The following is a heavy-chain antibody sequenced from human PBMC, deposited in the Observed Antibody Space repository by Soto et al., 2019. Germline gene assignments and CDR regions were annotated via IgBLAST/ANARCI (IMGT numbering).Heavy chain of an antibody. CDR3: ARGIVLMVYAFDY. Sequence: TSETLSLTCAVYGGSFSGYYWSWIRQPPGKGLEWIGEINHSGSTNYNPSLKSRVTISVDTSKNQFSLKLSSVTAADTAVYYCARGIVLMVYAFDYWGQGTLVTVSS. CDR2: INHSGST. V-gene: IGHV4-34*01. CDR1: GGSFSGYY. D-gene: IGHD2-8*01. J-gene: IGHJ4*02.